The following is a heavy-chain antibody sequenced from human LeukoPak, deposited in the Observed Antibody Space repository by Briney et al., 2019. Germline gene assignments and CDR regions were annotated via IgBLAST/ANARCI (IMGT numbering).Heavy chain of an antibody. CDR2: ISAYNGNT. J-gene: IGHJ4*02. Sequence: GASVKVSCKASGYTFTSYGISWLRQAPGQGLEWMGWISAYNGNTNYAQKLQGRVTMTTDTSTSTAYMELRSLRSDDTAVYYCATHYYGSGSYYNGLDYWGQGTLVTVSS. CDR3: ATHYYGSGSYYNGLDY. V-gene: IGHV1-18*01. CDR1: GYTFTSYG. D-gene: IGHD3-10*01.